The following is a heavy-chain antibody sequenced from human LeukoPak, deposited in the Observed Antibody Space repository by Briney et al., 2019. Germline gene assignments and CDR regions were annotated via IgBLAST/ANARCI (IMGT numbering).Heavy chain of an antibody. CDR1: GFTFSTYW. CDR3: ARCHSSSSGDY. Sequence: PGGSLRLSCAASGFTFSTYWMSWVRQAPGKGLEWVANINEDGSEKYYVDSVKGRFTISRDNAKNSLFLQMNSLRAEDTAVYYCARCHSSSSGDYWGQGTLVTVSS. D-gene: IGHD6-6*01. J-gene: IGHJ4*02. V-gene: IGHV3-7*05. CDR2: INEDGSEK.